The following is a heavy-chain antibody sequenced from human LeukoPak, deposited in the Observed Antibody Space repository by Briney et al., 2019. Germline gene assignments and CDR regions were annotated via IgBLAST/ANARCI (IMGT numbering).Heavy chain of an antibody. CDR2: IKQDGSEK. CDR3: ARSDYRRLGDC. V-gene: IGHV3-7*01. J-gene: IGHJ4*02. D-gene: IGHD3-16*02. Sequence: PGGSLRLSCAASGFTFSSYWMSWVRQAPGKGLEWVANIKQDGSEKYFVDSVKGRFTISRDNAKNSVYLQMNSLRAEDTAVYYCARSDYRRLGDCWGQGTLVIVSS. CDR1: GFTFSSYW.